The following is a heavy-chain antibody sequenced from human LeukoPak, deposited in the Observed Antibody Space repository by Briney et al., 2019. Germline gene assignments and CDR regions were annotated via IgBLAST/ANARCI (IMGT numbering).Heavy chain of an antibody. Sequence: GGSLRLSCAPSGFTFSSYWMSWVRQAPGKGLEWVANIKQVGSEKYYVDSVTGRFTIYRDNAKNSLYLQMNSLRAEDTAVYYCARVRRLGYFDYWGQGALVTVSS. D-gene: IGHD4-17*01. V-gene: IGHV3-7*01. CDR1: GFTFSSYW. CDR2: IKQVGSEK. CDR3: ARVRRLGYFDY. J-gene: IGHJ4*02.